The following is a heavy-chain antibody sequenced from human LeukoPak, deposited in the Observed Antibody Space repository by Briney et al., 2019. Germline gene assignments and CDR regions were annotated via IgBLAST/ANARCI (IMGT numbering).Heavy chain of an antibody. Sequence: APVKVSCKASGYTFTSYAMHWVRQAPGQRLEWMGWINAGNGNTKYSQKFQGRVTITRDTSASTAYMELSSLRSEDTAVYYCARENAPQYGMDVWGQGTTVTVSS. CDR2: INAGNGNT. J-gene: IGHJ6*02. V-gene: IGHV1-3*01. CDR3: ARENAPQYGMDV. CDR1: GYTFTSYA.